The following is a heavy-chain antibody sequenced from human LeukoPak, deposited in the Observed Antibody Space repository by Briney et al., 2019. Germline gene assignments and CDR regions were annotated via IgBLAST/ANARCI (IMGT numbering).Heavy chain of an antibody. CDR1: GFTFSSYA. CDR2: ISYDGSNK. V-gene: IGHV3-30-3*01. Sequence: GGSLRLSCEASGFTFSSYAMHWVRQAPGKGLEWVAVISYDGSNKYYADSVKGRFTISRDNSKNTLYLQMNSLRAEDTAVYYCARDGYCTNGVCRWPFYYYHGMDVWGQGTTVTVSS. J-gene: IGHJ6*02. CDR3: ARDGYCTNGVCRWPFYYYHGMDV. D-gene: IGHD2-8*01.